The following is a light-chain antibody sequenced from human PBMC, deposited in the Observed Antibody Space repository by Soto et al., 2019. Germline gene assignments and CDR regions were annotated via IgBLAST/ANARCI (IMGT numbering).Light chain of an antibody. CDR3: QQYSDWPPWR. CDR1: QLVRGSQ. CDR2: GAS. Sequence: EIVITQSPATLSVSPGEKVTVSCRASQLVRGSQVAWYQQKPGEAPRLLIFGASIRATGIPARFSGDGSETEFTLTISSLQSDDFAVYYCQQYSDWPPWRFGQGTKVDIK. J-gene: IGKJ1*01. V-gene: IGKV3-15*01.